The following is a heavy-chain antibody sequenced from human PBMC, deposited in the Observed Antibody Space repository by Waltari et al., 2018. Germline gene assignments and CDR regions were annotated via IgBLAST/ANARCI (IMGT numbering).Heavy chain of an antibody. J-gene: IGHJ6*02. CDR2: ISSSSSTI. V-gene: IGHV3-48*01. CDR1: GFTFSSYS. CDR3: ARVQGSGDYYGMDV. Sequence: EVQLVESGGGLVQPGGSLRLSCAASGFTFSSYSMNWVRQAPGKGLEWVSYISSSSSTIYYADSVKGRFTSSRDNAKNSLYLQMNSLRAEDTAVYYCARVQGSGDYYGMDVWGQGTTVTVSS. D-gene: IGHD2-15*01.